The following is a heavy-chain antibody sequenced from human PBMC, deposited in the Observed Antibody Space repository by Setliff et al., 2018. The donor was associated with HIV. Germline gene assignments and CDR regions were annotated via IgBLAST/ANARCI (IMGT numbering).Heavy chain of an antibody. D-gene: IGHD3-3*01. V-gene: IGHV1-69*05. J-gene: IGHJ6*02. CDR1: GDTFSIHP. CDR3: ARGNLKNFWSGHSVYGMDV. Sequence: SVKVSCKASGDTFSIHPISWVRQAPGRGLEWIGGIIPAFGTANYAQKFQDRVTIATDESTSTAYMELSSLRSEDTAVYYCARGNLKNFWSGHSVYGMDVWGQGTTVTVSS. CDR2: IIPAFGTA.